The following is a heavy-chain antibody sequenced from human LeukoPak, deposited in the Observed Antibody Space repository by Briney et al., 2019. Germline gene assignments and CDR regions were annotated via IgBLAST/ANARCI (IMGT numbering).Heavy chain of an antibody. CDR2: IRCDGDNK. D-gene: IGHD6-13*01. V-gene: IGHV3-33*08. J-gene: IGHJ4*02. CDR3: AREDSSTWPLPG. CDR1: GLSFSSYD. Sequence: GGSLTLSCAASGLSFSSYDMHWVRQATGKGLEWVAAIRCDGDNKYYADSVKGRFTISRDNSKNTLYQQMSSLRVEDTSVYYCAREDSSTWPLPGWGQGTLVTVSS.